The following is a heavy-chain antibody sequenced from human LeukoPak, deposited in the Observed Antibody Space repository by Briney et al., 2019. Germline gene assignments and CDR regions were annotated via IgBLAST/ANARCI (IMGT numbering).Heavy chain of an antibody. Sequence: GGSLRLSCAASGFTFDDYAMHWVRQAPGKGLEWVSGISWDSGSIGYADSVKGRFTISRDNAKNSLYLQMNSLRAEDMALYYCAKAVWPYYCTNGVCYADYFDYWGQGALVTVSS. CDR1: GFTFDDYA. D-gene: IGHD2-8*01. CDR2: ISWDSGSI. J-gene: IGHJ4*02. CDR3: AKAVWPYYCTNGVCYADYFDY. V-gene: IGHV3-9*03.